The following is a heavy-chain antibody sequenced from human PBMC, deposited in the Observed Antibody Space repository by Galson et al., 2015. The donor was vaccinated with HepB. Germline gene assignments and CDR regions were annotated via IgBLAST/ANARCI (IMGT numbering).Heavy chain of an antibody. CDR1: GFTFSSYA. CDR3: ARALGTVTTVRFDP. CDR2: ISYDGSNK. J-gene: IGHJ5*02. Sequence: SLRLSCAASGFTFSSYAMHWVRQAPGKGLEWVAVISYDGSNKYYADSVKGRFTISRDNSKNTLYLQMNSLRAEDTAVYYCARALGTVTTVRFDPWGQGTLVTVSS. D-gene: IGHD4-17*01. V-gene: IGHV3-30-3*01.